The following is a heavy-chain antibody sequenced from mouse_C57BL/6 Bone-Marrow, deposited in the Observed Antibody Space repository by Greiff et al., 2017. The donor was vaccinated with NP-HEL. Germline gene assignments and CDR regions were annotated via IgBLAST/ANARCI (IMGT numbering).Heavy chain of an antibody. CDR1: GYTFTSYW. Sequence: QVQLQQPGAELVKPGASVKLSCKASGYTFTSYWMQWVKQRPGQGLEWIGEIDPSDSYTNYNQKFKGKATLTVDTSSSTAYMQLSSLTSEDSAVYYCARSGYYGSSPFWYFYVWGTGTTVTVSS. CDR3: ARSGYYGSSPFWYFYV. CDR2: IDPSDSYT. V-gene: IGHV1-50*01. D-gene: IGHD1-1*01. J-gene: IGHJ1*03.